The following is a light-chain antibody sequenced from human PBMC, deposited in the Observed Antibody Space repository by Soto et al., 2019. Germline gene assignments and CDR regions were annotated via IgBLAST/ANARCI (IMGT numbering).Light chain of an antibody. CDR3: QQYTSYPWT. V-gene: IGKV1-5*01. CDR1: QTIFNW. Sequence: DIQMSQSPSTLSGSVGDRVTITCRASQTIFNWLAWYQRKPGRAPNLLIYDASSLQSGVPSTFSGSGSGTEFTLTISSLQPGDFATYYCQQYTSYPWTFGQGTKVDIK. J-gene: IGKJ1*01. CDR2: DAS.